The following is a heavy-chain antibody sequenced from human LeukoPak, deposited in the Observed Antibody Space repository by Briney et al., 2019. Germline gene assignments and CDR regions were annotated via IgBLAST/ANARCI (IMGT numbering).Heavy chain of an antibody. J-gene: IGHJ6*02. CDR3: AASDYYYYGMDV. CDR2: IYYSGST. V-gene: IGHV4-59*01. Sequence: SETLSLTCTASGGSISSYYWSWIRQPPGKGLERIGYIYYSGSTNYNPSLKSRVTISVDTSKNQFSLKLSSVTAADAAVYYCAASDYYYYGMDVWGQGTTVTVSS. CDR1: GGSISSYY.